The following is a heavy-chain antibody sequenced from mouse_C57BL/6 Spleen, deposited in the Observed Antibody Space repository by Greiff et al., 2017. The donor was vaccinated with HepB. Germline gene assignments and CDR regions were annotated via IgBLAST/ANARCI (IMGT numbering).Heavy chain of an antibody. J-gene: IGHJ3*01. Sequence: EVMLVESGGGLVKPGGSLKLSCAASGFTFSDYGMHWVRQAPEKGLEWVAYISSGSSTIYYADTVKGRFTISRDNAKNTLFLQMTSLRSEDTAMYYCARRHYDYSFAYWGQGTLVTVSA. CDR2: ISSGSSTI. CDR3: ARRHYDYSFAY. CDR1: GFTFSDYG. D-gene: IGHD2-4*01. V-gene: IGHV5-17*01.